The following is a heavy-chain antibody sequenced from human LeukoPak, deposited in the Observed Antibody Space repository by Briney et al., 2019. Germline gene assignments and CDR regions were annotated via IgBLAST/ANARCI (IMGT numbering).Heavy chain of an antibody. CDR1: GGSINRYY. J-gene: IGHJ4*02. V-gene: IGHV4-59*01. Sequence: SEALSLTCTVSGGSINRYYWSWIRQPPGKGLEWIGYSGNTIYNPSLKSRVTISVDTSKNQFSLNLSSVTPADSAVYYCARVSSGSYLYFDYWGKGTLVTVSS. CDR3: ARVSSGSYLYFDY. D-gene: IGHD1-26*01. CDR2: SGNT.